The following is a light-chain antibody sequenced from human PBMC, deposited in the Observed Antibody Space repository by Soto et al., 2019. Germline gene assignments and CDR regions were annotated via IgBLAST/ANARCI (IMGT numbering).Light chain of an antibody. J-gene: IGKJ1*01. CDR3: QQRSNWPRP. CDR2: DAS. V-gene: IGKV3-11*01. Sequence: IGLTQSTATLSLSPGERATLSCRASQSVSSFLGWYQQKPGQAPRLLIFDASNRATGVPARFSGSGSGTDFTLTISSLEPEDFAVYYCQQRSNWPRPFGQGTKVDIK. CDR1: QSVSSF.